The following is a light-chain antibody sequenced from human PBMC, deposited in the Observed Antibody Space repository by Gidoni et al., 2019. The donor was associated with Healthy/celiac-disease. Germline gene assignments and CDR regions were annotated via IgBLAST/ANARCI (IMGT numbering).Light chain of an antibody. CDR2: DAS. Sequence: DIQMTQSPSSLSASVGDRVTITCRASQSISSYLNWYQQKPGKAPKLLIYDASSLQSGVPSRFSGSGSGTDFTLTISSLQPEDIATYYCQQSYSTPLTFGGGTKVEIK. V-gene: IGKV1-39*01. J-gene: IGKJ4*01. CDR1: QSISSY. CDR3: QQSYSTPLT.